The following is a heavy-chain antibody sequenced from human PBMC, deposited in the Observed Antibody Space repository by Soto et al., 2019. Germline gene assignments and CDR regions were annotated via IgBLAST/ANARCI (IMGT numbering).Heavy chain of an antibody. J-gene: IGHJ4*02. V-gene: IGHV3-23*01. Sequence: GGSLRLSCAASGFTFSSYAMSWVRQAPGKGLEWVSAISGSGGSTYYADSVKGWFTISRDNSKNTLYLQMNSLRAEDTAVYYCAKIQWAGGYYLWGQGTLVTVSS. D-gene: IGHD3-10*01. CDR3: AKIQWAGGYYL. CDR2: ISGSGGST. CDR1: GFTFSSYA.